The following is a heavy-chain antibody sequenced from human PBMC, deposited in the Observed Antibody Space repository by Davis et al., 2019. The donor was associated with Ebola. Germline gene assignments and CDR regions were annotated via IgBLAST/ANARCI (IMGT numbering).Heavy chain of an antibody. Sequence: ASVKVSCKASGYTFTGYYMHWVRQAPGHGLEWMGWINPNSGGTNYAQKFQGRVTMTRDTSISTAYMELSRLRSDDTAVYYCARDEGYSGAFDIWGQGTMVTVSS. V-gene: IGHV1-2*02. CDR3: ARDEGYSGAFDI. D-gene: IGHD1-26*01. J-gene: IGHJ3*02. CDR1: GYTFTGYY. CDR2: INPNSGGT.